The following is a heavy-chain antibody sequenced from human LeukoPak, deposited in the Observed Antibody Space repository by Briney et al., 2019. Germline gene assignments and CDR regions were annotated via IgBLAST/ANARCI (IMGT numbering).Heavy chain of an antibody. V-gene: IGHV4-34*01. D-gene: IGHD3-10*01. J-gene: IGHJ6*03. Sequence: PSETLSLTCAVYGGSFSGYYWSWICQPPGKELEWIGEINHSGSTNYNPSLKSRVTISVDTSKNQFSLKLSSVTAADTAVYYCARRGGYYYYYYMDVWGKGTTVTVSS. CDR2: INHSGST. CDR3: ARRGGYYYYYYMDV. CDR1: GGSFSGYY.